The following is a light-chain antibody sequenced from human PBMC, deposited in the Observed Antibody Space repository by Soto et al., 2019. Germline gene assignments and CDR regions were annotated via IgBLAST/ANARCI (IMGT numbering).Light chain of an antibody. V-gene: IGKV3-11*01. CDR3: QQRSKWPPKYT. CDR2: DAS. J-gene: IGKJ2*01. Sequence: EIVLTQSPATLSLSPGERATLSCRASQSVSSYLAWYQQKPGQAPRLLIYDASNRATGIPARFSGSGSGTDFTLTTSSLEPEDFAVYYCQQRSKWPPKYTFGQGTKLEIK. CDR1: QSVSSY.